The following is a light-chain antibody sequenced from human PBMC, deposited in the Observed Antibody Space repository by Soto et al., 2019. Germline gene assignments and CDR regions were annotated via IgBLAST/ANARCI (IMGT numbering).Light chain of an antibody. CDR3: QQYNDNWT. V-gene: IGKV1-5*03. CDR1: QSISSW. CDR2: KAS. J-gene: IGKJ1*01. Sequence: DIQMTQSPSTLSASVGDRVTITCRASQSISSWLAWYQQKPGTAPKLLTYKASTLQSGVPSRFSGSGSGTEFTLTISSLQXDDSATYYCQQYNDNWTFGQGTKVDIK.